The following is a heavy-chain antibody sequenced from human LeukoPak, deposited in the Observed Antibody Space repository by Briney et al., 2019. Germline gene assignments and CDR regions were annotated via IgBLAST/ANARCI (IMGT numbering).Heavy chain of an antibody. V-gene: IGHV4-59*01. D-gene: IGHD4/OR15-4a*01. CDR2: IYYSGYT. J-gene: IGHJ5*02. CDR3: VRGPYGASISKWFDP. Sequence: MSSETLSLTCTVSRGSISGYSWSWIRQSPGGRLEWIGYIYYSGYTAYNPSLRSRVTLSVDTSKNQFSLQLRSVTTADTAVYYCVRGPYGASISKWFDPWGQGTQVIVSP. CDR1: RGSISGYS.